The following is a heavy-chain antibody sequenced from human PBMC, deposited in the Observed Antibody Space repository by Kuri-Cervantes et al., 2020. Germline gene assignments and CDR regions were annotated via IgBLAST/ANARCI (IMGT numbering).Heavy chain of an antibody. CDR2: INTNTGNP. CDR3: ARGGISGGYDYRDDAFDI. CDR1: GYTFTSYA. Sequence: ASVKVSCKASGYTFTSYAMNWVRQAPGQGLEWMGWINTNTGNPTYAQGFTGRFVFSLDTSVSTAYLQISSLKAEDTAVYYCARGGISGGYDYRDDAFDIWGQGTMVTVSS. D-gene: IGHD5-12*01. J-gene: IGHJ3*02. V-gene: IGHV7-4-1*02.